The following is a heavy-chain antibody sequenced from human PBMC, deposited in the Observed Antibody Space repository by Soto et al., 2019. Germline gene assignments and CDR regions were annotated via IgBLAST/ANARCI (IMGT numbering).Heavy chain of an antibody. CDR3: AADTARTYYYYAMDV. J-gene: IGHJ6*02. Sequence: HGESLKISCKGYGYSFTSYWIGWVRQTPGKGLEWMGIIYPGDSDIRYSPSFQGQVTMSVDKSIGTAYLQWSSLKASDTAIYYCAADTARTYYYYAMDVWGQGTTVTVS. D-gene: IGHD5-18*01. CDR2: IYPGDSDI. V-gene: IGHV5-51*01. CDR1: GYSFTSYW.